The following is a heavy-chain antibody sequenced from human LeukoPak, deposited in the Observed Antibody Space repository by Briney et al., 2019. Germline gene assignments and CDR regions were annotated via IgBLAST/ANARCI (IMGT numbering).Heavy chain of an antibody. CDR3: AKLTVPSSPDLSY. J-gene: IGHJ4*01. CDR1: GLTFEDYA. Sequence: TGRSLRLSCAASGLTFEDYAMHWVRQAPGKGLEWVSGITWNSGDIGYADSVKGRFTISRDNSKNSLYLQMNSLRPEDTALYYCAKLTVPSSPDLSYWGHGTQVTVSS. D-gene: IGHD4-17*01. V-gene: IGHV3-9*01. CDR2: ITWNSGDI.